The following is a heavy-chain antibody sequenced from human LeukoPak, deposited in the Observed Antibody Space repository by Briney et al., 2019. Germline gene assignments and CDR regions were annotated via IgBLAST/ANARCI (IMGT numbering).Heavy chain of an antibody. V-gene: IGHV1-2*02. CDR2: INPNSGGT. J-gene: IGHJ4*02. D-gene: IGHD5-12*01. CDR3: ARVEGGYDVNYFDY. Sequence: RASVKVSCKASGYTFTGYYMHWVRQAPGQGLEWMGWINPNSGGTNYAQKFQGRVTMTRDTSISTAYMELSRLRSDDTAVYYCARVEGGYDVNYFDYWGQGTLVTVSS. CDR1: GYTFTGYY.